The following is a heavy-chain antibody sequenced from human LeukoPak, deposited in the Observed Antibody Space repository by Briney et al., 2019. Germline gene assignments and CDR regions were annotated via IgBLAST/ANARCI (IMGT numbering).Heavy chain of an antibody. Sequence: PGRSLRLSCAASGFTFSSYAMHWVRQAPGKGLEWVAVISYDGSNKYYADSVKGRFTISRDNSKNTLYLQMNSLRAEDTAVYYCARVGVAGPPYYYYYYYGMDVWGQGTTVTVSS. V-gene: IGHV3-30-3*01. J-gene: IGHJ6*02. CDR2: ISYDGSNK. CDR1: GFTFSSYA. CDR3: ARVGVAGPPYYYYYYYGMDV. D-gene: IGHD6-19*01.